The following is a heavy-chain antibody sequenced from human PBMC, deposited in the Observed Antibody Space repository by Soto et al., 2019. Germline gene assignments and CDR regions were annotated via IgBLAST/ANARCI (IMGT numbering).Heavy chain of an antibody. D-gene: IGHD3-10*01. J-gene: IGHJ5*02. CDR1: GGSISSGGYY. CDR3: AASITMVRGPESVWFDP. V-gene: IGHV4-31*03. CDR2: IYYSGST. Sequence: QVQLQESGPGLVKPSQTLSLTCTVSGGSISSGGYYWSWIRQHPGKGLEWIGYIYYSGSTYYNPSLKSRVTISVDTSKNQFSLKLSSVTAADTAVYYCAASITMVRGPESVWFDPWGQGTLVTVSS.